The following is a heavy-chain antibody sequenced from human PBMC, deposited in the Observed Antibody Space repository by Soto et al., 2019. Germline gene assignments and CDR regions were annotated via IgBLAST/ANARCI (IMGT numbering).Heavy chain of an antibody. CDR1: GYTFTSHG. CDR2: ISVYNGNT. CDR3: ARSPSDILVKGPWFDP. Sequence: SVKVSCKSSGYTFTSHGLSWVRQAPAQGLEWMGWISVYNGNTKYEQKFQGRVTMTTDTSTNTAYMELSSLSFDDTAVYYCARSPSDILVKGPWFDPWGQGTMVT. J-gene: IGHJ5*02. D-gene: IGHD5-12*01. V-gene: IGHV1-18*04.